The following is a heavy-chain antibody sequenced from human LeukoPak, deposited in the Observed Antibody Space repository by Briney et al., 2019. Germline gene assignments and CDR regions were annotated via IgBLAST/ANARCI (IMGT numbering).Heavy chain of an antibody. V-gene: IGHV3-7*01. Sequence: PGGSLRLSCATSGFTFSNSWMIWVRQAPGKGLEWVANMDQDGSDKTYVDSVKGRFTISRDNARNTLDLQMNSLRGDDTAVYFCARDQGDAGTRIKRDGHYMDVWGKGTTVTVSS. CDR3: ARDQGDAGTRIKRDGHYMDV. J-gene: IGHJ6*03. D-gene: IGHD1-1*01. CDR2: MDQDGSDK. CDR1: GFTFSNSW.